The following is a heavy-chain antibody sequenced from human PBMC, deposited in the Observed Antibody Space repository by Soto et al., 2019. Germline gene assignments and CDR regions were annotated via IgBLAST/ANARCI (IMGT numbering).Heavy chain of an antibody. V-gene: IGHV3-7*01. CDR2: IKQDGSEK. J-gene: IGHJ4*02. CDR3: ARDDYGDYGNYFDY. D-gene: IGHD4-17*01. Sequence: GGSLRLSCAASGFTFSSYWMSWVRQAPGKGLGWVANIKQDGSEKYYVDSVKGRFTISRDNAKNSLYLQMNSLRAEDTAVYYCARDDYGDYGNYFDYWGQGTLVTVSS. CDR1: GFTFSSYW.